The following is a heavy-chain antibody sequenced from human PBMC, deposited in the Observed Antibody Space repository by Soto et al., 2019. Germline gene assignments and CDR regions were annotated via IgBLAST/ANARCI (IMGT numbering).Heavy chain of an antibody. J-gene: IGHJ6*02. D-gene: IGHD2-15*01. CDR2: INPKSGDT. CDR3: ATGLWTVGHCTGGSCYDGMDV. V-gene: IGHV1-2*02. CDR1: EYTFIGFH. Sequence: QVQLVQSGAEVKKPGASVKVSCEASEYTFIGFHLHWVRQAPGQGLEWMGWINPKSGDTKYAQKFQGRVTLTRDTSISTGYMELSRLESTDTAVYYCATGLWTVGHCTGGSCYDGMDVWGQGTTVTVSS.